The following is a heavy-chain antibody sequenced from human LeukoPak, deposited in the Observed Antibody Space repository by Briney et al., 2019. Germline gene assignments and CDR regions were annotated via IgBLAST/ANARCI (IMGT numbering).Heavy chain of an antibody. Sequence: PGGSLRLSCAASGFTFSSYSMNWVRQAPGKGLEWVSYISSSSSTICYADSVKGRFTISRDNAKNSLYLQMNSLRDEDTAVYYCARVKPGYSSSWPFDYWGQGTLVTVSS. CDR1: GFTFSSYS. J-gene: IGHJ4*02. V-gene: IGHV3-48*02. CDR3: ARVKPGYSSSWPFDY. D-gene: IGHD6-13*01. CDR2: ISSSSSTI.